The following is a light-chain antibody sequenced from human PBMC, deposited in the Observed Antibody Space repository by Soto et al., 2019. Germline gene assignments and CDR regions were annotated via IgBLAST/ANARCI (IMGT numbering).Light chain of an antibody. CDR3: QQYNNWPPIT. CDR2: RAS. V-gene: IGKV3-15*01. Sequence: EIVMTQSPATLSVSPGERVTLHCRASQSVTSNLAWYQHKPGQSPRLLIYRASARATGVPGRFSGSGSGTEFTLTISSLQSEDFAVYYCQQYNNWPPITFGQGTRLEI. CDR1: QSVTSN. J-gene: IGKJ5*01.